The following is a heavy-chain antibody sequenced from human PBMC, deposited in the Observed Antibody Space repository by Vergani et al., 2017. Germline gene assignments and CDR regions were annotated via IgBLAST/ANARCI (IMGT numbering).Heavy chain of an antibody. CDR1: GFKFSDHY. D-gene: IGHD1-1*01. Sequence: LEESGGGSVKPGGSLTLSCAASGFKFSDHYMSWIRQAPGKGLEWVSHISPGASTVSYTDSVTCRFTVSRDNDNNSLTLDMTTLRVEDTAVYYCAKNPXISTTRHYYAMDVWGQGTTVTVSS. CDR3: AKNPXISTTRHYYAMDV. CDR2: ISPGASTV. V-gene: IGHV3-11*04. J-gene: IGHJ6*02.